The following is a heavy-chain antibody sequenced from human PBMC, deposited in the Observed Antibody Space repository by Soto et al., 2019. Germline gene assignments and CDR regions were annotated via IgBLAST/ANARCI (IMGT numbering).Heavy chain of an antibody. CDR2: IYYSGST. Sequence: PSETLSLTCTVSGGSISSSSYYWGWIRQPPGKGLEWIGSIYYSGSTYYNPSLKSRVTISVDTSKNQFSLRLTSVTVADTAVYFCARHDNMTLGSQYLDSWGPGTLVTVSS. D-gene: IGHD1-1*01. CDR3: ARHDNMTLGSQYLDS. V-gene: IGHV4-39*01. J-gene: IGHJ4*02. CDR1: GGSISSSSYY.